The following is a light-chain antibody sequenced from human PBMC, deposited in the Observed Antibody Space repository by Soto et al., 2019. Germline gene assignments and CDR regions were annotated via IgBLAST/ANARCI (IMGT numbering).Light chain of an antibody. CDR3: QSYDSTLSARYA. CDR2: GNI. Sequence: QSVLTQPPSVSGAPGQRVTISCTGSSSNIGAGYDVHWYQQRPGTAPKLLIFGNINRPSGVPDRFSGSKSGTSASLAITGLQAEDEGDYYCQSYDSTLSARYAFGTGTKLTVL. J-gene: IGLJ1*01. CDR1: SSNIGAGYD. V-gene: IGLV1-40*01.